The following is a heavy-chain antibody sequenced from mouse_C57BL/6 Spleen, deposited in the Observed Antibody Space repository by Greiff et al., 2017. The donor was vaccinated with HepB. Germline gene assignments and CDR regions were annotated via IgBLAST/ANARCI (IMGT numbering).Heavy chain of an antibody. CDR2: IYPGSGST. D-gene: IGHD2-3*01. CDR1: GYTFTSYW. J-gene: IGHJ3*01. Sequence: QVQLQQPGAELVKPGASVKMSCKASGYTFTSYWITWVKQRPGQGLEWIGDIYPGSGSTNYNEKFKSKATLTVDTSSSTAYMQLSSLTSEDSAVYYCARTDGYYEPFAYWGQGTLVTVSA. V-gene: IGHV1-55*01. CDR3: ARTDGYYEPFAY.